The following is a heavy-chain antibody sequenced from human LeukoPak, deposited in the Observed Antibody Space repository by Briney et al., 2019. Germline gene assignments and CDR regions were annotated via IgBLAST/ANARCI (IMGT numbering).Heavy chain of an antibody. V-gene: IGHV4-59*01. Sequence: PSETLSLTCTVSGGSISSYYWSWIRQPPGKGLEWIGYIYYSGSTNYNPSLKSRLTISVDTSKNRFSLKLSSVTAADPAVYYCAKGPPTSYLGQGTLVTVSS. CDR3: AKGPPTSY. J-gene: IGHJ4*02. CDR2: IYYSGST. CDR1: GGSISSYY.